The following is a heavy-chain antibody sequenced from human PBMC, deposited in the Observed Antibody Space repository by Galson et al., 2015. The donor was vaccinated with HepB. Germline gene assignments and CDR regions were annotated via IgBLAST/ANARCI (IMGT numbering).Heavy chain of an antibody. CDR1: GFTFSRFG. CDR2: ISSSRTTI. D-gene: IGHD4-17*01. J-gene: IGHJ5*02. V-gene: IGHV3-48*04. CDR3: ARLTTMTAINWFDP. Sequence: SLRLSCAASGFTFSRFGMNWVRQAPGKGLEWVSYISSSRTTIYYADSVKGRFTISRDNAKNSLYLQMKSLRAEDTAVYYCARLTTMTAINWFDPWGQGTLVNVSS.